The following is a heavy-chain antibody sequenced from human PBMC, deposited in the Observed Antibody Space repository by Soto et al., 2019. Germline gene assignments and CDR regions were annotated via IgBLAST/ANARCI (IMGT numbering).Heavy chain of an antibody. D-gene: IGHD2-21*02. V-gene: IGHV1-69*13. Sequence: SVKVSCKASGGTFSSYAISWVRQAPGQGLEWMGGIIPIFGTANYAQKFQGRVTITADESTSTAYMELSSLRSEDTAVYYCASDRQVLAYCGGDCYSGFDYWGQGTLVTVSS. J-gene: IGHJ4*02. CDR2: IIPIFGTA. CDR3: ASDRQVLAYCGGDCYSGFDY. CDR1: GGTFSSYA.